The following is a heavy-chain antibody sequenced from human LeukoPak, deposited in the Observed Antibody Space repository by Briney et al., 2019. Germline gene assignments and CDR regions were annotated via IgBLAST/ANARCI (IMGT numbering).Heavy chain of an antibody. J-gene: IGHJ4*02. V-gene: IGHV3-23*01. Sequence: PGRSLRLSCAASGFTFSSYAMSWVRQAPGKGLEWVSTMSGSGGSTYYADSVKGRFTISRDNSKNTLYLQMNSLRAGDTAVYYCANNYGSGSYYTSDYWGQGTLVTVSS. CDR2: MSGSGGST. CDR3: ANNYGSGSYYTSDY. CDR1: GFTFSSYA. D-gene: IGHD3-10*01.